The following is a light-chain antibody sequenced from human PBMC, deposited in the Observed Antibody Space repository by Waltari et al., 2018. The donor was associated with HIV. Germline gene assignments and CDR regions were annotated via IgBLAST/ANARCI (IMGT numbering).Light chain of an antibody. V-gene: IGKV3-15*01. CDR2: AAS. J-gene: IGKJ4*01. CDR1: QNISTN. CDR3: QQYNNWLLT. Sequence: EIVMTQSPATLSVSPGERATLSCGASQNISTNLAWYQQKPGQPPRLLIYAASTWATGVPARFSGSGSGTEFTLTISSRQSEDFAVYYCQQYNNWLLTFGGGTKVEI.